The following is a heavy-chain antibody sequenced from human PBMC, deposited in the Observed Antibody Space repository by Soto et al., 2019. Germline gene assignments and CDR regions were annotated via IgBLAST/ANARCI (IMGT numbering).Heavy chain of an antibody. D-gene: IGHD5-12*01. Sequence: QVQLVESGGGVVQPGRSLRLSCAASGFTFSSYGMHWVRQAPGKGLEWVAVIWYDGSNKYYADSVKGRFTISRDNSKNTLYLQMNSRRAEDMAVYYCARDMVKVAPMDGYFDLWGRGTLVTVSS. V-gene: IGHV3-33*01. J-gene: IGHJ2*01. CDR3: ARDMVKVAPMDGYFDL. CDR1: GFTFSSYG. CDR2: IWYDGSNK.